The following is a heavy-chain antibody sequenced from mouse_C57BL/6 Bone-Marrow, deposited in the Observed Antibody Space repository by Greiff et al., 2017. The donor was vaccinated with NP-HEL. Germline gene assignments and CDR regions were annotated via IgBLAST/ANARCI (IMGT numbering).Heavy chain of an antibody. CDR3: TSPPGMYAMDY. Sequence: PFPGLEWIGAIDPENGGTAYNQKFKGKAILTADKSSSTAYMELRSLTSEDSAVYYCTSPPGMYAMDYWGQGTSVTVSS. V-gene: IGHV1-15*01. CDR2: IDPENGGT. J-gene: IGHJ4*01.